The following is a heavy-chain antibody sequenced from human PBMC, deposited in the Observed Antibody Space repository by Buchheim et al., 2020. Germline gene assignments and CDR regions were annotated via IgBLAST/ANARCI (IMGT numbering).Heavy chain of an antibody. CDR3: TTAPVTARPGFFDF. J-gene: IGHJ4*02. V-gene: IGHV3-15*07. D-gene: IGHD6-6*01. CDR2: IKSNLDGGTI. Sequence: EVQLVESGGGLVKPGGSLRLSCAVSGFSISDAWMNWVRQAPGKGLEWVGRIKSNLDGGTIEYAAPVKGSFNIARDDSRNTVHLQMNNLRSEDTGLYYCTTAPVTARPGFFDFWGQGTL. CDR1: GFSISDAW.